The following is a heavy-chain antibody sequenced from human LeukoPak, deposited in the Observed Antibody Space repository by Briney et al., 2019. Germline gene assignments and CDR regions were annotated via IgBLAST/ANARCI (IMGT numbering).Heavy chain of an antibody. Sequence: GGSLRLSCAASGFTFSDYYMSWIRQAPGKGLEWVSYVTGSGDIASYADSVRGRFTISRDNAKNQLYLQMNSLGVEDTALYYCARDYCSGASCLRIQTLDSWGQGTLVTVSS. V-gene: IGHV3-11*04. CDR3: ARDYCSGASCLRIQTLDS. CDR2: VTGSGDIA. J-gene: IGHJ4*02. CDR1: GFTFSDYY. D-gene: IGHD2-15*01.